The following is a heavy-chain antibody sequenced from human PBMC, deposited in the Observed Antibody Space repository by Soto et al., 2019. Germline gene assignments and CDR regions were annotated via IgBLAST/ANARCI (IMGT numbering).Heavy chain of an antibody. CDR1: GFTFSSYG. CDR2: IWYDGSNK. J-gene: IGHJ5*02. Sequence: PGWSLRLSLAASGFTFSSYGMHWVRPAPGKGLEWVAVIWYDGSNKYYADSVKGRFTISRDNSKNTLYLQMNSLRSEDTAVYYCARHRIAAAGNPPIFDPWGQGTLVTVPQ. V-gene: IGHV3-33*01. CDR3: ARHRIAAAGNPPIFDP. D-gene: IGHD6-13*01.